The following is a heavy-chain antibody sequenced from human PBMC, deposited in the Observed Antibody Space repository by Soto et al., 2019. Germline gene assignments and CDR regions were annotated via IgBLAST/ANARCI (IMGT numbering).Heavy chain of an antibody. Sequence: EVQLVESGGGLIQPGGSLRLSCAVSGFTVSNNYMSWVRQAPGKGLEGVSVIYSGGYTAYGDSVKGRFTISRDNSKNTIISQKKSPEAHPRAVYYWATDPGGGGYWGQGTLVTVSS. V-gene: IGHV3-53*01. J-gene: IGHJ4*02. CDR3: ATDPGGGGY. D-gene: IGHD3-10*01. CDR2: IYSGGYT. CDR1: GFTVSNNY.